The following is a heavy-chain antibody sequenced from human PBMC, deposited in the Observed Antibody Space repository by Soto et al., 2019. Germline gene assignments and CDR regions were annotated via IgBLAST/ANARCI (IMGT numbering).Heavy chain of an antibody. CDR1: GGTFSSYT. Sequence: QVQLVQSGAEVKKPGSSVKVSCKASGGTFSSYTISWVRQAPGQGLEWMGRIIPLLDIANYAPKFQGRVTITEDKSTSTAYLELSSLTSEDTAVYYCAGSTYGEYQIDYWGQGTLVTVSS. J-gene: IGHJ4*02. V-gene: IGHV1-69*02. D-gene: IGHD4-17*01. CDR2: IIPLLDIA. CDR3: AGSTYGEYQIDY.